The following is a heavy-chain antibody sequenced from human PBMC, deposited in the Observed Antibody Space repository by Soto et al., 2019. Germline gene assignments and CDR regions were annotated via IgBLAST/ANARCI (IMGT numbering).Heavy chain of an antibody. CDR1: GFSFTNFA. Sequence: GSLRLSCAASGFSFTNFAMGWVRQVPGKGLEWVAGIGASGDITWYADSVKGRLSISSDNSKNTLYLQLNSLRFEDTAVYYCAMDDCAGGGDEYFDYWGPGTLVTVSS. D-gene: IGHD2-21*02. CDR2: IGASGDIT. V-gene: IGHV3-23*01. CDR3: AMDDCAGGGDEYFDY. J-gene: IGHJ4*02.